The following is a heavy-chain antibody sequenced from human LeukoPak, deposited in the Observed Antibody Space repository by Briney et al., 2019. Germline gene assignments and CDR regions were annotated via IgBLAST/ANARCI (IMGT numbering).Heavy chain of an antibody. CDR3: ARDEVGGLSYDFWSGYRNYGMDV. Sequence: SVKVSCKASGGTFSSYTISWVRRAPGQGLEWMGRIIPILGIANYAQKFQGRVTITADKSTSTAYMELSSLRSEDTAVYYCARDEVGGLSYDFWSGYRNYGMDVWGQGTTVTVSS. J-gene: IGHJ6*02. D-gene: IGHD3-3*01. CDR1: GGTFSSYT. V-gene: IGHV1-69*04. CDR2: IIPILGIA.